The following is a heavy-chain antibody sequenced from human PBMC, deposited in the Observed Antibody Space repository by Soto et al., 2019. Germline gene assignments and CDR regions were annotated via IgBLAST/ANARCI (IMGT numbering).Heavy chain of an antibody. Sequence: SLRLSCAASGFTFSGYEMNWVRQAPGKGLEWVSYISSSGNMIYCADSVKGRFTISRDNAKNSLYLQMDSLRAEDTAVFYCAREGGMYHFDYWGQGTLVTVSS. CDR2: ISSSGNMI. J-gene: IGHJ4*02. V-gene: IGHV3-48*03. CDR3: AREGGMYHFDY. D-gene: IGHD1-26*01. CDR1: GFTFSGYE.